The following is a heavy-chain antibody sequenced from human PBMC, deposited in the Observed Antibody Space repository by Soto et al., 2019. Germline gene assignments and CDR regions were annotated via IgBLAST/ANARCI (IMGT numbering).Heavy chain of an antibody. D-gene: IGHD5-18*01. CDR1: GFTFSSYS. CDR2: ISSSSSYI. Sequence: EVQLVESGGGLVKPGGSLRLSCAASGFTFSSYSMNWVRQAPGKGLEWVSSISSSSSYIYYADSVKGRFTMTRDNANNTLYLQMISLRAEDTAVYYCARDQPGYSYGYGVGYWGQGTLVTVSS. CDR3: ARDQPGYSYGYGVGY. V-gene: IGHV3-21*01. J-gene: IGHJ4*02.